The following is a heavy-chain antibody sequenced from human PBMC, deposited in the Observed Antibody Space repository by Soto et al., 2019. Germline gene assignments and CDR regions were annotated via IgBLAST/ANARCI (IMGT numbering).Heavy chain of an antibody. Sequence: XXTLSLTCKVSCGSIDIYSWNWIRQPPGXGLEWIAYLXNAGRXSSNHSLKRRVXISADTSAXQLSQNLNYVTAEDTAVYYCARAGIWIGSRLDSWGKGILVTVYS. V-gene: IGHV4-59*01. CDR1: CGSIDIYS. CDR3: ARAGIWIGSRLDS. J-gene: IGHJ5*01. CDR2: LXNAGRX. D-gene: IGHD3-10*01.